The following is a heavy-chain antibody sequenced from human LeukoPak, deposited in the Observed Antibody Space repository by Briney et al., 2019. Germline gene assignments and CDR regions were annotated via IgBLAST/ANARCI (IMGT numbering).Heavy chain of an antibody. CDR2: ISADNGNT. Sequence: ASVKVSCKAFGYTLTDYGISWVRQAPGQGLEWIGWMGWISADNGNTKHAQKLQGRVTMTTDTANNTVYMELRSLKSEDTAVYYCARVRDGYNDAYDIWGQGTMVTVSS. D-gene: IGHD5-24*01. V-gene: IGHV1-18*01. CDR3: ARVRDGYNDAYDI. J-gene: IGHJ3*02. CDR1: GYTLTDYG.